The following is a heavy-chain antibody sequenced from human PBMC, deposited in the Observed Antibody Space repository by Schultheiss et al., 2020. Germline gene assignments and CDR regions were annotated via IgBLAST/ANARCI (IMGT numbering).Heavy chain of an antibody. J-gene: IGHJ4*02. Sequence: SETLSLTCTVSGGSISSGGYYWSWIRQPPGKGLEWIGEINHSGSTNYNPSLKSRVTISVDTSKNQFSLKLSSVTAADTAVYYCASRWYYFDYWGQGTLVTVSS. V-gene: IGHV4-39*07. CDR3: ASRWYYFDY. D-gene: IGHD2-8*01. CDR2: INHSGST. CDR1: GGSISSGGYY.